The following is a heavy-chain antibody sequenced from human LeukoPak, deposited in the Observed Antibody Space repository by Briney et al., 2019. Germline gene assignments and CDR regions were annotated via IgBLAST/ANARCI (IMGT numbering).Heavy chain of an antibody. J-gene: IGHJ6*03. D-gene: IGHD5-12*01. CDR1: GFTFSSYA. CDR2: ISGSGDST. V-gene: IGHV3-23*01. Sequence: GGSLRLSCAASGFTFSSYAMSWVRQAPGKGLEWVSAISGSGDSTYYADSVKGRFTISRDNSKNTLYLQMNSLRAEDTAVYYCAKDARGYSWYYYMDVWGKGTTVTVSS. CDR3: AKDARGYSWYYYMDV.